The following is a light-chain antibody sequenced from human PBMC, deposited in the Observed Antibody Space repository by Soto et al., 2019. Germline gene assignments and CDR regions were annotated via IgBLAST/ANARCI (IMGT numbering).Light chain of an antibody. J-gene: IGLJ1*01. CDR3: SSYAGTNNRYV. Sequence: QSALTQPPSASGSPGQSVTISCTGTGSDIGGYNFVSWYQQRPGKVPKLIIYEVNKRPSGVPDRFSGSKSGNTASLTVSGLQADDEADYYCSSYAGTNNRYVFGTGTKVNVL. CDR2: EVN. CDR1: GSDIGGYNF. V-gene: IGLV2-8*01.